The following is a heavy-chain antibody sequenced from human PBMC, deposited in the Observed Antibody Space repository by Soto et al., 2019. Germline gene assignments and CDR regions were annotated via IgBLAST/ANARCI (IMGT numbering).Heavy chain of an antibody. CDR3: TRGLASGDY. J-gene: IGHJ4*02. D-gene: IGHD6-6*01. CDR2: INPNGGST. CDR1: GYIFTNFY. Sequence: QVQLVQPGAEVKKPGASVKFSCKASGYIFTNFYIHWVRQAPGQGLEWIGIINPNGGSTNYAQNFQGRVTMTRATSTSTVYMDLSSLRSEDTAGYYCTRGLASGDYWGQGTLITVSS. V-gene: IGHV1-46*03.